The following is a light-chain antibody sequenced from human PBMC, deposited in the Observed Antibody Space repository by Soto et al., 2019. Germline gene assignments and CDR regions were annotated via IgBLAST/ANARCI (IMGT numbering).Light chain of an antibody. CDR1: SSDVSGYNY. J-gene: IGLJ1*01. V-gene: IGLV2-11*01. CDR3: CSYAGSPYV. Sequence: QSVLTQPRSVSGSPGQSVTIPCTGTSSDVSGYNYVSWYQQHPGKAPKLMIYDVSKRPSGVPDRFSGSKSGNTASLTISGLQPEDEADYYCCSYAGSPYVFGTGTKVTVL. CDR2: DVS.